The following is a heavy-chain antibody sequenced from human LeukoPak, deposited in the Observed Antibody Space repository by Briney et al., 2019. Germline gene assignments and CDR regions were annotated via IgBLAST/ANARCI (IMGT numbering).Heavy chain of an antibody. CDR3: GRGMRDYYGRDY. CDR1: GFIFSSFW. Sequence: GESLKISCAASGFIFSSFWMHWVRQVPGKGLVWVSHINSDGRKTDYADSVRGRFTISRDNAKNTLYLQMNRLAVEDTAVYYCGRGMRDYYGRDYWGQGILVTVSS. D-gene: IGHD3-10*01. J-gene: IGHJ4*02. CDR2: INSDGRKT. V-gene: IGHV3-74*01.